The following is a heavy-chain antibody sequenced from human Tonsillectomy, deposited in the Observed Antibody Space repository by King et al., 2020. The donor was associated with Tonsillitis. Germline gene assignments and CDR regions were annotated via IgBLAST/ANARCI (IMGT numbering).Heavy chain of an antibody. CDR2: ISWNSGSI. CDR3: AKDILAVPAATFDY. Sequence: VQLVESGGGLVQPGRSLRLSCAASGFTFDDYAMHWVRQAPGKGLEWVSGISWNSGSIGYADSVKGRFTISRDNAKNSLYLQMNSLRAEDTALYYCAKDILAVPAATFDYWGQGTLVTVSS. CDR1: GFTFDDYA. D-gene: IGHD2-2*01. V-gene: IGHV3-9*01. J-gene: IGHJ4*02.